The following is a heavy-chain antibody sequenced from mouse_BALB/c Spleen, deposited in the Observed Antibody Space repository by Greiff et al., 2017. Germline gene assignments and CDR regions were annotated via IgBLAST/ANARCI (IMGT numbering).Heavy chain of an antibody. V-gene: IGHV1-53*01. D-gene: IGHD2-4*01. CDR2: IDPYNGGT. Sequence: QVQLQQPGAELVRPGASVKLSCKASGYTFTSYWMNWVKQRPEQGLEWIGYIDPYNGGTSYNQKFKGKATLTVDKSSSTAFMHLNSLTSEDSAVYYCATTYYDSHYFDYWGQGTTLTVSS. CDR1: GYTFTSYW. J-gene: IGHJ2*01. CDR3: ATTYYDSHYFDY.